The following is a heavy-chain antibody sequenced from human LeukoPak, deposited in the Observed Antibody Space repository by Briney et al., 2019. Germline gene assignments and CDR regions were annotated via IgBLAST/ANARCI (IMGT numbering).Heavy chain of an antibody. CDR1: GFTFSSYA. CDR2: ISGSGANT. V-gene: IGHV3-23*01. Sequence: GGSLRLSCAASGFTFSSYAMSWVRQAPGKGLEWVSGISGSGANTDYADSVKGRFTISRDNSKATLYVQMNSLTAEDTAVYFCAKGWSIYYDGSGFPDYWGQGTLATVSS. J-gene: IGHJ4*02. CDR3: AKGWSIYYDGSGFPDY. D-gene: IGHD3-22*01.